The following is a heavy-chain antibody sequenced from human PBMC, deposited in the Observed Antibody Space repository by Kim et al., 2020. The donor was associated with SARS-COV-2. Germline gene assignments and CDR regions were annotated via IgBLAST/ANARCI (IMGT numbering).Heavy chain of an antibody. CDR2: ISYDGSNK. D-gene: IGHD4-4*01. J-gene: IGHJ6*03. V-gene: IGHV3-30-3*01. Sequence: GGSLRLSCAASGFTFSSYAMHWVRQAPGKGLEWVAVISYDGSNKYYADSVKGRFTISRDNSKNTLYLQMNSLRAEDTAVYYCARDRLWTTVTTGYYMDVWGKGTTVTVSS. CDR1: GFTFSSYA. CDR3: ARDRLWTTVTTGYYMDV.